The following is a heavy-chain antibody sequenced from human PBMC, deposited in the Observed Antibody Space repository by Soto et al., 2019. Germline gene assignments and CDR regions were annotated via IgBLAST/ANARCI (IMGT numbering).Heavy chain of an antibody. J-gene: IGHJ6*02. CDR1: GGTFSSYT. Sequence: QVQLVQSGAEVKKPGSSVKVSCKASGGTFSSYTISWVRQAPGQGLEWMGRIIPILGIANYAQKFQGRVTITADKSTRTAYMELSSLRSEDTAVYYCARDRSRGKYQRLGYGMDVWGQGTTVTVSS. CDR2: IIPILGIA. CDR3: ARDRSRGKYQRLGYGMDV. V-gene: IGHV1-69*08. D-gene: IGHD2-2*01.